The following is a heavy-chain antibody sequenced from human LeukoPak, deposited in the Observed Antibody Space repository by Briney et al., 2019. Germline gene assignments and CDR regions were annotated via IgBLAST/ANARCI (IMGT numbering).Heavy chain of an antibody. Sequence: PSETLSLTCAVYGGSFSGYYWSWIRQPPGKGLEWIGEINHSGSTNYNPSLKSRVTISVDTSKNQFSLKLSSVTAADTAVYYCARGSSSGQRYFDYWGQGTLVTVSS. V-gene: IGHV4-34*01. J-gene: IGHJ4*02. CDR1: GGSFSGYY. D-gene: IGHD6-6*01. CDR3: ARGSSSGQRYFDY. CDR2: INHSGST.